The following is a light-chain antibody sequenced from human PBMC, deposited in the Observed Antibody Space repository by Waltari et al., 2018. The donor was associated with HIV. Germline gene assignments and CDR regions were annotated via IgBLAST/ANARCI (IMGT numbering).Light chain of an antibody. CDR2: MSD. CDR3: AAWDDSLSATV. Sequence: QSVLTQPPSASGTPGQRVTIPCSGSSSNIGSTYLYWYQQLPGTAPKLLIYMSDQRPSGVPDRFSESKSGTSASLAISGLRSEDEAEYYCAAWDDSLSATVFGGGTKLTVL. J-gene: IGLJ2*01. V-gene: IGLV1-47*01. CDR1: SSNIGSTY.